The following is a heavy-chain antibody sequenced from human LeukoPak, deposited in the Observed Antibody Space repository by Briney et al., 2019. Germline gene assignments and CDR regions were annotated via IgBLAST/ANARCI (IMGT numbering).Heavy chain of an antibody. V-gene: IGHV1-8*01. CDR1: GYTFTSYD. J-gene: IGHJ6*03. Sequence: ASVKVSCKASGYTFTSYDINWVRQATGQGLEWMGWMNPNSGNTGYAQKFQGRVTMTRNTSISTAYMELSSLRSEDTAVYYCVRGNRIAARPRAYYYYYMDVWGKGTTVTVSS. CDR2: MNPNSGNT. CDR3: VRGNRIAARPRAYYYYYMDV. D-gene: IGHD6-6*01.